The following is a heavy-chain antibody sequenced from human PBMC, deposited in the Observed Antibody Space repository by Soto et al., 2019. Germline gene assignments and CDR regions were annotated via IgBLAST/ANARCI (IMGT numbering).Heavy chain of an antibody. CDR3: ARGGGYDSFDY. V-gene: IGHV4-30-2*06. Sequence: SESLSLTCTVSGASISYGGFSWSWIRQSPGKGLEWIGYISHLESTYFHPSFKSRLTMSIDRTRNQFSLKLSSVTAADMAVYYCARGGGYDSFDYWGQGVLVTVSS. CDR1: GASISYGGFS. J-gene: IGHJ4*02. D-gene: IGHD5-12*01. CDR2: ISHLEST.